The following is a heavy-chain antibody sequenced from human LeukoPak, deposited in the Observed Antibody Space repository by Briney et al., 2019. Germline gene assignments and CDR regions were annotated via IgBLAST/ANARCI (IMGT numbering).Heavy chain of an antibody. D-gene: IGHD3-10*01. CDR2: ISGSGGST. V-gene: IGHV3-23*01. J-gene: IGHJ4*02. CDR3: AKDTYGSGSYLLGY. CDR1: GFTFSSYA. Sequence: AGGSLRLSCAASGFTFSSYAMSWVRKAPGKGLEWVSAISGSGGSTYYADSVKGRFTISRDNSKNTLYLQMNSLRAEDTAVYYCAKDTYGSGSYLLGYWGQGTLVTVSS.